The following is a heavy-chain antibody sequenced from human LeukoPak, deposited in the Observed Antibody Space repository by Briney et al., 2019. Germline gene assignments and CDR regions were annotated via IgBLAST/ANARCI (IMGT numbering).Heavy chain of an antibody. CDR1: GGSISTYY. Sequence: SETLSLTCTVSGGSISTYYWNWIRQPAGKGLEWIGHIYTSGSTNYNPSLKSRVTMSVDTSKNQFSLELSSVTAADTAVYYCARAPYWEAFDIWGQGTMVTVSS. D-gene: IGHD1-26*01. J-gene: IGHJ3*02. CDR2: IYTSGST. V-gene: IGHV4-4*07. CDR3: ARAPYWEAFDI.